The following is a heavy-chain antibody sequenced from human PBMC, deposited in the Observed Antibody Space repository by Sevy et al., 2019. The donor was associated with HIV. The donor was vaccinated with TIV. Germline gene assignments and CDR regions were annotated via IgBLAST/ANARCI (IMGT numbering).Heavy chain of an antibody. CDR3: ATTKDYYENSGNPFDY. D-gene: IGHD3-22*01. CDR2: FDPEDEET. CDR1: GYTLSELS. V-gene: IGHV1-24*01. Sequence: ASVKVSCKVSGYTLSELSMHWVRLAPGKGLEWMGSFDPEDEETTYAQKFQGRVTMTEDTSTDTAYMELSSLRSEDTAVYYCATTKDYYENSGNPFDYWGQGTLVTVSS. J-gene: IGHJ4*02.